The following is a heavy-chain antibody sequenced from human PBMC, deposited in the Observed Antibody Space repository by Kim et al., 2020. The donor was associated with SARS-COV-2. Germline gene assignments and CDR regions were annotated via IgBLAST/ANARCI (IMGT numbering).Heavy chain of an antibody. CDR1: GGSISNYY. Sequence: SETLSLTCTVSGGSISNYYWSCIRQPPGKGLEWIGYIYSSGSTNYNPSLKSRVTISVDTSKNQFSLKLSSVTAADTAVYYCARGGRGWFDPWGQGTLVTV. CDR2: IYSSGST. J-gene: IGHJ5*02. CDR3: ARGGRGWFDP. V-gene: IGHV4-59*01. D-gene: IGHD1-26*01.